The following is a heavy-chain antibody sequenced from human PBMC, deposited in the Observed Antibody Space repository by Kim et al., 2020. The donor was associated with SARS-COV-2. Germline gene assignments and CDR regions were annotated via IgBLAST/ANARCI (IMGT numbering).Heavy chain of an antibody. V-gene: IGHV1-18*01. J-gene: IGHJ6*02. CDR2: ISPYNGNT. Sequence: ASVKVSCKASGYTFISYGLSWVRQAPGQGLEWMGWISPYNGNTFYAQKLQGRGSMTTDKPTRKAYMELRSLTSDDTAVYYCAREGYYHGSGTYRPPSNYGMDVWGQGTTVTVSS. CDR1: GYTFISYG. D-gene: IGHD3-10*01. CDR3: AREGYYHGSGTYRPPSNYGMDV.